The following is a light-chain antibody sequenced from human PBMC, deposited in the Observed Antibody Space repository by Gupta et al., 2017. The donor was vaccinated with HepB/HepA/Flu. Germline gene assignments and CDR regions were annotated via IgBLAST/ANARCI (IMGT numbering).Light chain of an antibody. CDR1: TNNVGDQG. V-gene: IGLV10-54*01. CDR2: RDN. Sequence: QAGLTQPPSVSKGLRQTATLTCTGNTNNVGDQGAAWLQHHQGHPPKLLSYRDNNRPSGISEKFSASRSGNTASLTITGLQAEDEADYYCSAWDNSLSVWVFGGGTMLTVL. CDR3: SAWDNSLSVWV. J-gene: IGLJ3*02.